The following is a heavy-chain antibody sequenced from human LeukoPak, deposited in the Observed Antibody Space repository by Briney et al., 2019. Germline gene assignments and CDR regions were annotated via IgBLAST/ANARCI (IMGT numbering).Heavy chain of an antibody. CDR1: GGSISGGGYY. CDR2: IYYSGST. D-gene: IGHD3-3*01. CDR3: ARTTIFGVVPGGWFDP. J-gene: IGHJ5*02. V-gene: IGHV4-31*03. Sequence: PSQTLSLTCTVSGGSISGGGYYWSWIRQHPGKGLEWIGYIYYSGSTYYNPSLKSRVTISVDTSKNQFSLKLSSVTAADTAVYYCARTTIFGVVPGGWFDPWGQGTLVTVSS.